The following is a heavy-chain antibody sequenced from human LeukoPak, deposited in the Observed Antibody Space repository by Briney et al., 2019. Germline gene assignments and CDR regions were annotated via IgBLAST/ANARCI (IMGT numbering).Heavy chain of an antibody. J-gene: IGHJ3*02. Sequence: PGGSLRLSCEASGLTVSSNYMSWVRHAPGEGLEWGSIIYIGGRTYYADYVKGRFTISRDNFKNPVYLQMNSLRAEDSAVYYCARRGTPDGFDIWGQGTRVTVSS. V-gene: IGHV3-66*04. CDR2: IYIGGRT. CDR1: GLTVSSNY. CDR3: ARRGTPDGFDI.